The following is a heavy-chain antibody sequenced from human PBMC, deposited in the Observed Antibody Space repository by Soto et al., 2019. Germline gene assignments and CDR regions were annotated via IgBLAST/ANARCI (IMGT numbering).Heavy chain of an antibody. CDR1: GLSISSYG. J-gene: IGHJ1*01. CDR3: VKDESINWYSGHFRH. Sequence: GGSLRLSCSASGLSISSYGMSWVRQAPGKGLEWVSGINWNSGSIGYGDSVKGRFAISRDNAKNSLHLQMNSLSAEDTAFYYCVKDESINWYSGHFRHWGQGTLVTVSS. V-gene: IGHV3-9*01. D-gene: IGHD6-13*01. CDR2: INWNSGSI.